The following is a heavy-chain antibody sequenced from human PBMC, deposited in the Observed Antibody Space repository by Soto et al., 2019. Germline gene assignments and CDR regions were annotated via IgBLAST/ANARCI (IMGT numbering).Heavy chain of an antibody. J-gene: IGHJ4*02. CDR2: ISSSGGST. D-gene: IGHD6-19*01. CDR3: ARDRMRALAGTRVMGY. CDR1: GFTFSSYA. V-gene: IGHV3-23*01. Sequence: HPGGSLRLSCAASGFTFSSYAMSWVRQAPGKGLEWVSAISSSGGSTYYVDSVKGRFTISRDNSKNTLYLQMDSLRAEDTAVYYCARDRMRALAGTRVMGYWSQGTLVTVSS.